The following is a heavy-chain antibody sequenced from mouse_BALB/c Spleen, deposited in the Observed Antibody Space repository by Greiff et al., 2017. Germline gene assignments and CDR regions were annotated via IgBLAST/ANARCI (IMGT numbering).Heavy chain of an antibody. V-gene: IGHV1-82*01. D-gene: IGHD2-4*01. Sequence: QVQLKESGPELVKPGASVKISCKASGYAFSSSWMNWVKQRPGQGLEWIGRIYPGDGDTNYNGKFKGKATLTADKSSSTAYMQLSSLTSVDSAVYFCARYGYDYDGSYAMDYWGQGTSVTVSS. CDR1: GYAFSSSW. J-gene: IGHJ4*01. CDR2: IYPGDGDT. CDR3: ARYGYDYDGSYAMDY.